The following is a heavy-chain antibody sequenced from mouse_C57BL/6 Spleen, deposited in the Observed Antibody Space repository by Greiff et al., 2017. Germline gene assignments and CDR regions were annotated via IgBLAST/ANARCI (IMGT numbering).Heavy chain of an antibody. D-gene: IGHD1-1*01. CDR2: IYPGDGDT. Sequence: QVQLQQSGAELVKPGASVKISCKASGYAFSSYWMNWVKQRPGKGLEWIGQIYPGDGDTNYNGKFKGKATLTADKSSSTAYMQLSSLTSEDSAVYFCARPGNYYGSSYAMDYWGQGTSVTASS. CDR3: ARPGNYYGSSYAMDY. CDR1: GYAFSSYW. J-gene: IGHJ4*01. V-gene: IGHV1-80*01.